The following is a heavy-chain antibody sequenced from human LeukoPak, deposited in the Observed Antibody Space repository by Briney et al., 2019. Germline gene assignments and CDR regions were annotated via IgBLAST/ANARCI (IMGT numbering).Heavy chain of an antibody. CDR2: ISSSGSTI. D-gene: IGHD3-22*01. Sequence: GGSLRLSCAASGFTFSDYYMSWIRQAPGKGLEWVSYISSSGSTIYYADSVKGRFTISRDNAKNSLYLQMNSLRAEDTAVYYCARDKSTMIVVVPDAFDVWGQGTMVTVSS. CDR3: ARDKSTMIVVVPDAFDV. V-gene: IGHV3-11*04. CDR1: GFTFSDYY. J-gene: IGHJ3*01.